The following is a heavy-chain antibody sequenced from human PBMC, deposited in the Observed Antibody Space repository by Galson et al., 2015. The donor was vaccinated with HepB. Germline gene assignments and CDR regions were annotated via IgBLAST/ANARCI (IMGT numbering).Heavy chain of an antibody. Sequence: SLRLSCAASGFSISDYYMTWVRQAPGKGLEWVANINKDGSEKYYVDSVKGRFTITRDNAKRSLWLQMNSLRVEDTAVYYCVRDREVAGGGDWFDPGGQGTLVTVSS. V-gene: IGHV3-7*01. CDR1: GFSISDYY. J-gene: IGHJ5*02. CDR2: INKDGSEK. D-gene: IGHD6-13*01. CDR3: VRDREVAGGGDWFDP.